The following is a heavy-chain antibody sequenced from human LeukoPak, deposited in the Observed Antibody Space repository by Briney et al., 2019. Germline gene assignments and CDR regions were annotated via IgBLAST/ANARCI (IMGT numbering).Heavy chain of an antibody. J-gene: IGHJ4*02. D-gene: IGHD2-15*01. Sequence: SETLSLTCAVYVGSLSGYYWSWIRQPPRNGLEWTGEVNHSGCTNYNPPLQSRVTSSVDTSKHQFSLMLSSVSAADTAVYYCASAPEVVAATGPVAGPVDYWGQGALVTVSS. CDR2: VNHSGCT. V-gene: IGHV4-34*01. CDR1: VGSLSGYY. CDR3: ASAPEVVAATGPVAGPVDY.